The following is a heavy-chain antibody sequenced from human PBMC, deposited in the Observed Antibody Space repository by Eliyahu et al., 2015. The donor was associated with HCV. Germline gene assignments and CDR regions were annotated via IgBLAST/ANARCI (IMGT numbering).Heavy chain of an antibody. CDR1: GYNFIAYE. J-gene: IGHJ4*02. Sequence: QVQVVQSGAELKRPXASVKVSCXASGYNFIAYEMHWXRQAPGQGLEWIGIINLRGGSARYAQKFQGRVTMTRDTSTSTVYMDLSGLGFDDTAVYYCARAGDSDSPYVLTYWGQGTLVTVSS. CDR3: ARAGDSDSPYVLTY. D-gene: IGHD2-21*01. V-gene: IGHV1-46*01. CDR2: INLRGGSA.